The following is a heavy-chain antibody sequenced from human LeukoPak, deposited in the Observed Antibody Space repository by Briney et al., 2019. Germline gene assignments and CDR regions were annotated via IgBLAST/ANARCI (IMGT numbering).Heavy chain of an antibody. J-gene: IGHJ3*02. D-gene: IGHD6-6*01. CDR3: AMLGRDEYSSSFGAFDI. V-gene: IGHV3-23*01. CDR1: GFTFSSYA. CDR2: VGGSGGSA. Sequence: QTGGSLRLSCAASGFTFSSYAMSWVRQAPGKGLEWVSTVGGSGGSAYYADSVKGRFTISRDNSKNTLYLQMNSLRAEDTAVYYCAMLGRDEYSSSFGAFDIWGQGTLVTVSS.